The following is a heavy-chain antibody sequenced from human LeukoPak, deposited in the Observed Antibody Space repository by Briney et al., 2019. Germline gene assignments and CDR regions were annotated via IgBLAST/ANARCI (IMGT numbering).Heavy chain of an antibody. Sequence: PSETLSLTCTVSGGSISSYYWSWIRPPAGKGLEWIGRIYTSGSTNYNPTLKSRVTMSVDTSKNQFSLKLSSVTAADTAVYYCARGSGYTYGYPFDSWGQGTLVTVSS. CDR1: GGSISSYY. V-gene: IGHV4-4*07. D-gene: IGHD5-18*01. CDR2: IYTSGST. CDR3: ARGSGYTYGYPFDS. J-gene: IGHJ4*02.